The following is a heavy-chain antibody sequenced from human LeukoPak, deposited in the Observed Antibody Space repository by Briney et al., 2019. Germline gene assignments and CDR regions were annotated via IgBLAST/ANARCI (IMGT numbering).Heavy chain of an antibody. CDR3: ARDRRWFGELLDY. CDR2: ISYDGSNK. CDR1: GXTFSSYA. D-gene: IGHD3-10*01. V-gene: IGHV3-30-3*01. J-gene: IGHJ4*02. Sequence: AGGSLRLSCAASGXTFSSYAMHWVRQAPGKGLEWVAVISYDGSNKYYADSVKGRFTISRDNSKNTLYLQMNSLRAEDTAVYYCARDRRWFGELLDYWGQGTLVTVSS.